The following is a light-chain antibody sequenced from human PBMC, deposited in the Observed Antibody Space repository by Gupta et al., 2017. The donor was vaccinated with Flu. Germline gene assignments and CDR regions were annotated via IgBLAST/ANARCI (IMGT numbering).Light chain of an antibody. Sequence: QSVLPQPPSASGTPGQRVTISCSGSSSNIGTNAVHWYQQAPGTAPKLPIYDNNQRPSGVPDRFSGSKSGTSASLAISGLQSEDEADYYCAAWDDSLNGHYVFGTGTEVTVL. CDR1: SSNIGTNA. V-gene: IGLV1-44*01. CDR2: DNN. J-gene: IGLJ1*01. CDR3: AAWDDSLNGHYV.